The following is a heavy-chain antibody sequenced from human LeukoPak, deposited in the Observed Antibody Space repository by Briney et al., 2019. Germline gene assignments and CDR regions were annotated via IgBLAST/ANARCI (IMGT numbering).Heavy chain of an antibody. CDR1: GYTFTSYD. V-gene: IGHV1-8*01. CDR2: MNPNSGNT. J-gene: IGHJ4*02. Sequence: ASVKVSCKASGYTFTSYDINWVRQATGQGLEWMGWMNPNSGNTGYAQKFQGRVTMTRNTSISTAYMELSSLRSEDTAVYYCARAHSRGYCSSTSCYGLGYWGQGTLVTVSS. D-gene: IGHD2-2*01. CDR3: ARAHSRGYCSSTSCYGLGY.